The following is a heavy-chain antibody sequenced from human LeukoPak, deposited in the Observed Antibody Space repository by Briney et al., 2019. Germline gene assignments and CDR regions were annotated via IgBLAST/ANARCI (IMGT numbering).Heavy chain of an antibody. J-gene: IGHJ4*02. CDR1: GYIFTAYY. D-gene: IGHD5-18*01. CDR3: AREYSYGYYFDS. V-gene: IGHV1-2*02. Sequence: GASVKVSCKSSGYIFTAYYTHWVRQAPGQGPEWMGWINPDSGVTNYAQKFQGRVTMTRDTSISTAYMELSGLRSDDTAMYYCAREYSYGYYFDSWGQGTLVTVSS. CDR2: INPDSGVT.